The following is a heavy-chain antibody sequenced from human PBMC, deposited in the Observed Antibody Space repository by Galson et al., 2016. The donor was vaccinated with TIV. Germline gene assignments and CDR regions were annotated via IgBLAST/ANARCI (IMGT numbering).Heavy chain of an antibody. CDR2: IFSTGST. V-gene: IGHV4-61*02. Sequence: TLSLTCTVSGDSISSDNHHWSWIRQPAGAGLEWIGRIFSTGSTDYSPSLKSRVTISVDKSKNQFSLNVNSVTAADTAMYYCARLYINYEDNWFDPWGQGILVTVSS. CDR3: ARLYINYEDNWFDP. J-gene: IGHJ5*02. D-gene: IGHD4-11*01. CDR1: GDSISSDNHH.